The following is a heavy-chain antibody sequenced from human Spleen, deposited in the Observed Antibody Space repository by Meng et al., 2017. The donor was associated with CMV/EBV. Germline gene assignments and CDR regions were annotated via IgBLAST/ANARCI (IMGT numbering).Heavy chain of an antibody. J-gene: IGHJ6*02. CDR3: AKTPPADYYYYGMDV. CDR1: GFTFSTYW. CDR2: IKQDGSEK. Sequence: GGSLRLSCAASGFTFSTYWMSWVRQAPGKGLEWVANIKQDGSEKYYVDSVKGRFTISRDNSKNTLYLQMNSLRAEDTAVYYCAKTPPADYYYYGMDVWGQGTTVTVSS. V-gene: IGHV3-7*03.